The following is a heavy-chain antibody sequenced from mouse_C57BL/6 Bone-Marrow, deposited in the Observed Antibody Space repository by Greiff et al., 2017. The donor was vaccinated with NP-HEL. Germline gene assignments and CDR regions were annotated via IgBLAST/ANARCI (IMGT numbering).Heavy chain of an antibody. CDR3: ARNYYYGSSYDYAMDY. D-gene: IGHD1-1*01. V-gene: IGHV1-76*01. Sequence: VQLQQSGAELVRPGASVKLSCKASGYTFTDYYINWVKQRPGQGLEWIARIYPGSGNTYYNEKFKGKATLTAEKSSSTAYMQLSSLTSEDSAVYFCARNYYYGSSYDYAMDYWGQGTSVTVSS. CDR2: IYPGSGNT. J-gene: IGHJ4*01. CDR1: GYTFTDYY.